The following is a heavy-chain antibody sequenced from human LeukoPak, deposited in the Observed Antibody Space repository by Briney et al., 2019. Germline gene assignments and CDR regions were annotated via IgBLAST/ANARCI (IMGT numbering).Heavy chain of an antibody. J-gene: IGHJ4*02. V-gene: IGHV4-39*01. CDR2: IYYTGST. CDR3: ARRGVVATPDANF. CDR1: GGSISSSRYY. Sequence: SETLSLTCTVSGGSISSSRYYWGWIRQPPGKGLEWIGSIYYTGSTYYNPSLRSRVSISVDTSKNQFTLKLSSVAAADTAVYYCARRGVVATPDANFWGQGTLVTVSS. D-gene: IGHD5-12*01.